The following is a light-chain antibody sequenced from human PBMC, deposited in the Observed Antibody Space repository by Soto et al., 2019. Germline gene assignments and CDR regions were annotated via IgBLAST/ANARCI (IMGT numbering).Light chain of an antibody. J-gene: IGKJ4*01. CDR3: QRSYSTPLT. CDR1: QSISSY. Sequence: DIQMTQSPSSLSASVGDRVTITCRASQSISSYLNWYQQKPGKAPKVLIYDASRLQSGVPSRFSGSGSGTDFPLSISSLQPEDFATYYWQRSYSTPLTYVGGTKGESK. V-gene: IGKV1-39*01. CDR2: DAS.